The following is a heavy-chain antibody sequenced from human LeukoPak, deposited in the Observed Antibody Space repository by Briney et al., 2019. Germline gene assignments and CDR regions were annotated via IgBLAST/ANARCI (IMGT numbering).Heavy chain of an antibody. Sequence: PGGSLRLSCAASGFTFSNYAMSWVRQAPGKGLFWVSRIINDASSTLYANSVKGRFTISRDNRKNMLYLQMNSLTVEDMGLYYCTRGPLGTGEIDYWGQGTLVTVSS. J-gene: IGHJ4*02. D-gene: IGHD7-27*01. V-gene: IGHV3-74*01. CDR3: TRGPLGTGEIDY. CDR2: IINDASST. CDR1: GFTFSNYA.